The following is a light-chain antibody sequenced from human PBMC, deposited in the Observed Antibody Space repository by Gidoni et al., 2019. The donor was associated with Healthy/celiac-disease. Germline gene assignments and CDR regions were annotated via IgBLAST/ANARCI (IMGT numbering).Light chain of an antibody. J-gene: IGLJ2*01. V-gene: IGLV2-23*01. CDR3: CSYAGSSTYVV. CDR2: EGS. Sequence: QSALTQPASVSGSPGQSITISCTVTSSDVGSYNLVSWYQQHPGKAPKLMIYEGSKRPSGVSNRFSGSKSGNTASLTISGLQAEDEADYYCCSYAGSSTYVVFGGGTKLTVL. CDR1: SSDVGSYNL.